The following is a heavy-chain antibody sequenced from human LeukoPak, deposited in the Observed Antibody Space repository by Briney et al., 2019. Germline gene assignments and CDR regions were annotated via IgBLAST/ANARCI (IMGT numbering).Heavy chain of an antibody. Sequence: ASVKVSCKASGYTFTGYYMHWVRQAPGQGLEWMGWINPNSGGTNYAQKFQGWVTMTRDTSISTAYMELSRLRSDDTAVYYCARDGASITIFGTIDAFDIWGQGTMVTVSS. V-gene: IGHV1-2*04. J-gene: IGHJ3*02. CDR2: INPNSGGT. CDR3: ARDGASITIFGTIDAFDI. CDR1: GYTFTGYY. D-gene: IGHD3-3*01.